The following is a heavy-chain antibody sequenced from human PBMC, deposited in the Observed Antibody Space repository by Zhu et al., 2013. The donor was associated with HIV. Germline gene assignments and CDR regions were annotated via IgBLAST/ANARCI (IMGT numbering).Heavy chain of an antibody. Sequence: VQLVQSGAEVKKPGSSVKVSCKASGGTFSSYAISWVRQAPGQGLEWMGGITPIFATANYAQKFQGRVTITADESTSTVYMELRSLRSEDTAVYYCAKNGEWGCSTTNCYGYYYYGMDVWGQGTTVTVSS. CDR1: GGTFSSYA. CDR2: ITPIFATA. V-gene: IGHV1-69*01. J-gene: IGHJ6*02. D-gene: IGHD2-2*01. CDR3: AKNGEWGCSTTNCYGYYYYGMDV.